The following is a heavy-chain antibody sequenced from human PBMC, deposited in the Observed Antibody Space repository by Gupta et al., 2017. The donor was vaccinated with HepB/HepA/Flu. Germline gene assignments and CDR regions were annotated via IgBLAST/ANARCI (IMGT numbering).Heavy chain of an antibody. V-gene: IGHV3-30*18. Sequence: QVQLVESGGGVVQPGRSLRLSCAASGFTFSSYGMHWVRQAPGKGLEWVAVISYDGSNKYYADSVKGRFTISRDNSKNTLYLQMNSLRDEDTAVYYCAKQVYSGYHWGYYFDYWGQGNLVTVSS. CDR1: GFTFSSYG. D-gene: IGHD5-12*01. CDR2: ISYDGSNK. CDR3: AKQVYSGYHWGYYFDY. J-gene: IGHJ4*02.